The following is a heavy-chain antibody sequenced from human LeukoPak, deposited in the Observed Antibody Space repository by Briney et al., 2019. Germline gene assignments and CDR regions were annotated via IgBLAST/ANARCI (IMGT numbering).Heavy chain of an antibody. Sequence: PSETLSLTCAVYGGSFSGYYWSWIRQPPGKGLEWIGEINHSGSTNYNPSLKSRVTISVDTSKNQFSLKLSSVTAADTAVYYCARAHRFGYYYYYGMDVWGQGTTVTVSS. V-gene: IGHV4-34*01. CDR3: ARAHRFGYYYYYGMDV. CDR1: GGSFSGYY. J-gene: IGHJ6*02. CDR2: INHSGST. D-gene: IGHD3-10*01.